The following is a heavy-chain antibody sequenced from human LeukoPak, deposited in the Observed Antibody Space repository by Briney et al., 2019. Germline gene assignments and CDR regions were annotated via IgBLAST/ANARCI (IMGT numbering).Heavy chain of an antibody. CDR1: GFTFHDHA. CDR2: LNWNGDNT. CDR3: AREEGPYFDC. V-gene: IGHV3-20*04. Sequence: PGGSLRLSCAASGFTFHDHAMSWVRQVPGKGLEWVSALNWNGDNTGYADSVKGRFTISRDNAKKSLYLQMNSLTAEDTAYYYCAREEGPYFDCWGQGTLVTVSS. J-gene: IGHJ4*02.